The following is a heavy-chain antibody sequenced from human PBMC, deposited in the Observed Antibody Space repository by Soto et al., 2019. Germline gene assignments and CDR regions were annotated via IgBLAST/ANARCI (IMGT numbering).Heavy chain of an antibody. CDR3: AKDRGRYCSGARCYLFDS. D-gene: IGHD2-15*01. CDR1: GVTFNTYA. J-gene: IGHJ4*02. Sequence: QVQLVQSGGGVVQPGRSLTLSCAASGVTFNTYAMHWVRQAPGKGLEWVAIVSYDGSNKYYADSVKGRFTISRDNSKNPLNLQMNSVRAEDTAVYYCAKDRGRYCSGARCYLFDSWGQGTLVTVSS. V-gene: IGHV3-30*18. CDR2: VSYDGSNK.